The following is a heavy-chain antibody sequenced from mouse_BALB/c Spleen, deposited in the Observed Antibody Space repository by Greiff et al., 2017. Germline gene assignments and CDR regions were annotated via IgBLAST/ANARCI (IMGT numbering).Heavy chain of an antibody. Sequence: EVQLQQSGAELVRSGASVKLSCTASGFNIKDYYMHWVKQRPEQGLEWIGWIDPENGDTEYAPKFQGKATMTADTSSNTAYLQLSSLTSEDTAVYYCNRGAMDYWGQGTSVTVSS. CDR1: GFNIKDYY. CDR3: NRGAMDY. CDR2: IDPENGDT. J-gene: IGHJ4*01. V-gene: IGHV14-4*02.